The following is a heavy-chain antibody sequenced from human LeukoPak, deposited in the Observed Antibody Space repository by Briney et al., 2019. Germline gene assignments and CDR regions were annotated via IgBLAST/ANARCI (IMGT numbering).Heavy chain of an antibody. CDR1: GGFVNSGSYY. J-gene: IGHJ4*02. V-gene: IGHV4-61*01. CDR3: ARAAYSGSYHSDY. Sequence: SETLSLTCTVSGGFVNSGSYYWNWIRQPPGKGLEWIGYIYYSGSTNYNPSLKSRVTISVDTSKNQFSLKLSSVTAADTAVYYCARAAYSGSYHSDYWGQGTLVTVSS. D-gene: IGHD1-26*01. CDR2: IYYSGST.